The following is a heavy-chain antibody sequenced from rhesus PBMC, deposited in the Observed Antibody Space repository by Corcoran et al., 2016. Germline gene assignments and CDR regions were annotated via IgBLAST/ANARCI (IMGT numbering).Heavy chain of an antibody. CDR2: INSGGGTT. CDR3: AKYYNIWAGYPYGLDS. CDR1: GFTFSHYG. Sequence: EVQLVETGGGLVQPGGSLKISCAASGFTFSHYGMIWDRQAPGKGLEWVSVINSGGGTTYYADSVKGRFTISRDNSKNTLSLQMNSLRPEDTAVYYCAKYYNIWAGYPYGLDSWGQGVVVTVSS. J-gene: IGHJ6*01. D-gene: IGHD3-3*01. V-gene: IGHV3S5*01.